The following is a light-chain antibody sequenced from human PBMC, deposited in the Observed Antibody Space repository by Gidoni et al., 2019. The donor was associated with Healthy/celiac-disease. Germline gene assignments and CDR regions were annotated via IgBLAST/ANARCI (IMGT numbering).Light chain of an antibody. V-gene: IGKV1-9*01. CDR1: QGISSY. CDR3: QQLNSYPHT. J-gene: IGKJ3*01. CDR2: AAS. Sequence: DIQLTQSPSFLSASVGYIVTITCWASQGISSYLAWYQQKPGKAPKLLIYAASTLQSGVPSRFSGSGSGTEFTLTISSLQPEDFATYYCQQLNSYPHTFGPXTKVDIK.